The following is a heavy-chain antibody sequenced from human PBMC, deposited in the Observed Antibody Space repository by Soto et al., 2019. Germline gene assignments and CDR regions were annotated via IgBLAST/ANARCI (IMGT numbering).Heavy chain of an antibody. V-gene: IGHV1-69*01. J-gene: IGHJ4*02. Sequence: QVQLVQCGGEVKKPGSSVMLSCKASGGTFSSYAISWVRQAPGQGLKWMGGIIPIFGTANYAQKFQGRVTITADESTSTAYMELSCLRSEDTAVYYCARNPVIYSGSSLDYWGQGTLVTVSS. D-gene: IGHD1-26*01. CDR3: ARNPVIYSGSSLDY. CDR2: IIPIFGTA. CDR1: GGTFSSYA.